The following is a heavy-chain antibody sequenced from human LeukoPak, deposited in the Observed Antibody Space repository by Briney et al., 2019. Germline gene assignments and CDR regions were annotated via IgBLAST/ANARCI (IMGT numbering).Heavy chain of an antibody. CDR3: GSRPADTTWYGVFDY. V-gene: IGHV4-59*11. J-gene: IGHJ4*02. Sequence: PSETLSLTCSVSGGSINSHSWSWIRQPPGERRGWIGYIFNTKNTTYTRSLETRVTMSVHTSRAQFFLRLSPVTAADTAIYYCGSRPADTTWYGVFDYWSQGTLVTVSS. CDR2: IFNTKNT. D-gene: IGHD3-10*01. CDR1: GGSINSHS.